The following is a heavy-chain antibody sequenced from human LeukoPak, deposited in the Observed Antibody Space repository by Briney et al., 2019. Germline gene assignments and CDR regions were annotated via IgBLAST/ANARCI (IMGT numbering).Heavy chain of an antibody. D-gene: IGHD6-13*01. J-gene: IGHJ5*02. CDR2: IYNSGST. V-gene: IGHV4-39*01. Sequence: SETLSLTCSVSGGSISSSTYYWGWIRQPPGKGLEWIGNIYNSGSTYYNPSLKSRVTISVDTSKNQFSLKLSSVTAADTTVYYCARQAYSSNLGWFDPWGQGTLVTVSS. CDR1: GGSISSSTYY. CDR3: ARQAYSSNLGWFDP.